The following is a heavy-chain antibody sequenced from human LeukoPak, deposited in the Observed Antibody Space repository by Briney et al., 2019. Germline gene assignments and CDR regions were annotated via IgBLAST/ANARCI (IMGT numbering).Heavy chain of an antibody. D-gene: IGHD3-10*01. V-gene: IGHV4-34*01. CDR1: GGSFSGYY. Sequence: SETLSLTCAVYGGSFSGYYWSWIRQPPGKGLEWIGEINHSGSTNYNPSLKSRVTISVDTSKNQFSLKLSSVTAADTAVYYCARDFSPYYYGSGSYYRLYYFDYWGQGTLVTVSS. CDR2: INHSGST. J-gene: IGHJ4*02. CDR3: ARDFSPYYYGSGSYYRLYYFDY.